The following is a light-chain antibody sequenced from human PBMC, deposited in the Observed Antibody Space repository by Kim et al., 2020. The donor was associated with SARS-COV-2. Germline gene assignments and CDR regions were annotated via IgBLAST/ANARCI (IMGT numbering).Light chain of an antibody. V-gene: IGLV2-8*01. J-gene: IGLJ2*01. Sequence: GQSVTISCTGTSSDVGAYNYVSWYQQYPGKVPKLMISEVSKRPSGVPERFSGSKSANTASLTVSGLQAEVEAVYYCSSYAGSNNLIFGGGTQLTVL. CDR3: SSYAGSNNLI. CDR1: SSDVGAYNY. CDR2: EVS.